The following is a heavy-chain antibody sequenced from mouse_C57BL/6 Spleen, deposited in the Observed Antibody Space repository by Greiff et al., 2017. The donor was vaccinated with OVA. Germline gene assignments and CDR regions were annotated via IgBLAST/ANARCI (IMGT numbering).Heavy chain of an antibody. J-gene: IGHJ4*01. Sequence: QVQLQQPGAELVKPGASVKLSCKASGYTFTSYWMHWVKQRPGRGLEWIGRIDPNSGGTKYNEKFKSKATLPVDKPSSTAYMQRSSLTSEDSAVYYCARGPGDSSGCPAMDYWGQGTSVTVSS. D-gene: IGHD3-2*02. V-gene: IGHV1-72*01. CDR2: IDPNSGGT. CDR1: GYTFTSYW. CDR3: ARGPGDSSGCPAMDY.